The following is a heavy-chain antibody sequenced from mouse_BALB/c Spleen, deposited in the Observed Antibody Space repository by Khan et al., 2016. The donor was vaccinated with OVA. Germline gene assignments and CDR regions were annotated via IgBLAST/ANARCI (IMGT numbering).Heavy chain of an antibody. CDR1: GYTFTTAG. CDR2: INTHSGVP. D-gene: IGHD2-14*01. CDR3: ARGGAAYYRNDGGAMDY. V-gene: IGHV9-4*02. J-gene: IGHJ4*01. Sequence: QIQLVQSGPELKKPGETVRISCKASGYTFTTAGIQWVQKMPGKGLKWIGWINTHSGVPKYAEDFKGRFAFSLETSASPAYLQITNLKNEDTATYFWARGGAAYYRNDGGAMDYWGQGTSVTVSS.